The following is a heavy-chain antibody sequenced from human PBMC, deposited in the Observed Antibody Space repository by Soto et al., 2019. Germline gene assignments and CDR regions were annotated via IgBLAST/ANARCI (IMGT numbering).Heavy chain of an antibody. V-gene: IGHV4-31*03. CDR3: ARATYYDILTGSPFDY. J-gene: IGHJ4*02. CDR2: IYYSGST. Sequence: PSETLSLTCTVSGGSISSGGYYWSWIRQHPGKGLEWIGYIYYSGSTYYNPSLKSRVTISVDTSKNQFSLKLSSVTAADTAVYYCARATYYDILTGSPFDYWGQGTLVTVSS. CDR1: GGSISSGGYY. D-gene: IGHD3-9*01.